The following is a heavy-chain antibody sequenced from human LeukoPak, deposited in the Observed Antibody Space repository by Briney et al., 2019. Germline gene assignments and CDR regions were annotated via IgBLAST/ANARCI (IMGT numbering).Heavy chain of an antibody. V-gene: IGHV3-23*01. CDR3: ARDYDFWSGYYTGIFDY. CDR2: ISGSGGST. J-gene: IGHJ4*02. D-gene: IGHD3-3*01. Sequence: PGGSLRLSCAASGFTFSSYAMSWVRQAPGKGLEWVSGISGSGGSTYYADSVKGRFTISRDNSKNTLYLQMNSLRAEDTAVYYCARDYDFWSGYYTGIFDYWGQGTLVSVSS. CDR1: GFTFSSYA.